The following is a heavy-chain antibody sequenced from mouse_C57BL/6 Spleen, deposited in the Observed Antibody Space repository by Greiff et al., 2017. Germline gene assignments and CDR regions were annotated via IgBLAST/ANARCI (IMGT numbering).Heavy chain of an antibody. D-gene: IGHD4-1*01. CDR2: ISSGSSTI. V-gene: IGHV5-17*01. J-gene: IGHJ1*03. CDR1: GFTFSDYG. CDR3: ARNWDSSYWYFDV. Sequence: DVHLVESGGGLVKPGGSLKLSCAASGFTFSDYGMHWVRQAPEKGLEWVAYISSGSSTIYYADTVKGRFTISRDNAKNTLFLQMTSLRSEDTAMYYCARNWDSSYWYFDVWGTGTTVTVSS.